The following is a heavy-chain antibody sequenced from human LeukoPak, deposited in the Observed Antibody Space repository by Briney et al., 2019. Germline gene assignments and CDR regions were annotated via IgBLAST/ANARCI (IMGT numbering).Heavy chain of an antibody. CDR1: VFTSSDSG. D-gene: IGHD1-14*01. V-gene: IGHV3-73*01. J-gene: IGHJ4*02. Sequence: RGSLKLSCAASVFTSSDSGIHWVREAAGKGEGWVGRIRNKAKKYATGYGASVRGRFTISRDDSKNKAYLQMNILKTEDTAVYYCTRHGPSGTIDDFDLWGQGALVTVSS. CDR3: TRHGPSGTIDDFDL. CDR2: IRNKAKKYAT.